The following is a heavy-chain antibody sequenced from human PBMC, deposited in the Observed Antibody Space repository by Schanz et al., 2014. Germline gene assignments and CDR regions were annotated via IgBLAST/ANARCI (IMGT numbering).Heavy chain of an antibody. CDR2: LSGSGGST. V-gene: IGHV3-23*01. D-gene: IGHD2-15*01. J-gene: IGHJ6*02. CDR3: AKGMGYCSGGTCYDYYYYGLDV. CDR1: GFTFSDHY. Sequence: PGGSLRLSCAASGFTFSDHYMDWVRQAPGKGLEWVSALSGSGGSTYYADSVKGRFTISRDNSENTLYLRMNSLSADDTAVFYCAKGMGYCSGGTCYDYYYYGLDVWGQGTTVTVSS.